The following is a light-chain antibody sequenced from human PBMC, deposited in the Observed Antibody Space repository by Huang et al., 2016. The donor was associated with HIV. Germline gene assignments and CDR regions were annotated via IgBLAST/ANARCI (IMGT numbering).Light chain of an antibody. CDR3: QQTNSFPPG. Sequence: DIQMTQSPSSLSASVGDRVTITCRAGQDVNKWLAWYQQKPGKAPELLIYTASSLQSGVPSRFSGSGSGRHFTLTISNLQPVDSATYYCQQTNSFPPGFGQGTKLEIK. J-gene: IGKJ2*01. CDR1: QDVNKW. V-gene: IGKV1-12*01. CDR2: TAS.